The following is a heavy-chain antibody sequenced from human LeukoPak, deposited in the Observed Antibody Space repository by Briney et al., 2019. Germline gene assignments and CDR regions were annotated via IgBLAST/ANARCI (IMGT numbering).Heavy chain of an antibody. V-gene: IGHV4-61*05. D-gene: IGHD6-19*01. CDR3: ARRTVTNGWFRIDY. J-gene: IGHJ4*02. CDR1: GGSVSSSSYY. Sequence: PSETLSLTCTVSGGSVSSSSYYWGWIRQPPGKGLEWIGYIYYNGATDYNPSLKSRVTISVDTSKNEFSLKLSSVTAADTALYYCARRTVTNGWFRIDYWGQGSLVIVSS. CDR2: IYYNGAT.